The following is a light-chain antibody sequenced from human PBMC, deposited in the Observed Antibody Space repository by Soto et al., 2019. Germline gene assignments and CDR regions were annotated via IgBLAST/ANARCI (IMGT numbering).Light chain of an antibody. J-gene: IGKJ1*01. CDR3: QKYNSALWT. V-gene: IGKV1-27*01. Sequence: DIQMTQSPSSLSASLGDRVTITCRASQGISNYLAWYQQKPGKVPKLLIYVASTLQSGVPSRFSGSESGTDVTLTISSLQPEDVATYYCQKYNSALWTCGQGTKV. CDR2: VAS. CDR1: QGISNY.